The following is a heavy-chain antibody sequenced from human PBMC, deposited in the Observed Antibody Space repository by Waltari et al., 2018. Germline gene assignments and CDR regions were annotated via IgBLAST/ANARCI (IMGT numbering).Heavy chain of an antibody. Sequence: QDQLVESGGGVVQPGGSLRLSCATSGFAFSSFGFHWVRQAPGKGLEWVAFVRYDGNINKYADSVTGRFTISRDNSKNTVYLQMNSLRSEDTAVYYWAKDGGWGYCSSTSCYQGHWGQGTLVTVSS. CDR2: VRYDGNIN. CDR1: GFAFSSFG. D-gene: IGHD2-2*01. J-gene: IGHJ4*02. CDR3: AKDGGWGYCSSTSCYQGH. V-gene: IGHV3-30*02.